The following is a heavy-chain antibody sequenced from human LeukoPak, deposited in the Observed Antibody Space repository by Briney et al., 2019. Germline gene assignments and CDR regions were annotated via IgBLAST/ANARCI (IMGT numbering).Heavy chain of an antibody. V-gene: IGHV1-2*02. CDR3: ALLYGSGPAVNYMDV. CDR1: GYTFTSYG. CDR2: INPNSGGT. D-gene: IGHD3-10*01. Sequence: GASAKVSCKASGYTFTSYGISWVRQAPGQGLEWMGWINPNSGGTNYAQKFQGRVTMTRDTSISTAYMELSRLRSDDTAVYYCALLYGSGPAVNYMDVWGKGTTVTVSS. J-gene: IGHJ6*03.